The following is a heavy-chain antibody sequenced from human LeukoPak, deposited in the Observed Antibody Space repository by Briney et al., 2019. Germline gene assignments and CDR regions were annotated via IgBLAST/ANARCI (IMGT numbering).Heavy chain of an antibody. CDR2: ISGSGGST. Sequence: GGSLRLSCVVSGFTFSSYAMSWVRQAPGKGLEWVSGISGSGGSTYYADSVKGRFTISRDNTKNTLYLQMNSLRAEDTAVYYCAKDRHAPGRYCSSTSCFPFDSWGQGALVTVSS. D-gene: IGHD2-2*01. V-gene: IGHV3-23*01. CDR1: GFTFSSYA. CDR3: AKDRHAPGRYCSSTSCFPFDS. J-gene: IGHJ5*01.